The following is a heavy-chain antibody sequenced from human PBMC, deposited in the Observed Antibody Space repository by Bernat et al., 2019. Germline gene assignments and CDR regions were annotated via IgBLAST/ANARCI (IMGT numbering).Heavy chain of an antibody. CDR3: ARGSPSRAIRYSMDV. J-gene: IGHJ6*02. V-gene: IGHV3-53*02. D-gene: IGHD2/OR15-2a*01. CDR2: IYSGGST. CDR1: GFTVSSNY. Sequence: EVQLVETGGGLIQPGGSLRLSCAASGFTVSSNYMSWVRQAPGKGLEWVSVIYSGGSTYYADSVKGRFTISRDNSKNTLYLQMNSLRAEDTDVYYCARGSPSRAIRYSMDVWGQGTTVTVSS.